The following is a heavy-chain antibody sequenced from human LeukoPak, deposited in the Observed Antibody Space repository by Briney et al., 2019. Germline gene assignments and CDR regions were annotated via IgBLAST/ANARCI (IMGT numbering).Heavy chain of an antibody. D-gene: IGHD3-9*01. V-gene: IGHV4-39*01. CDR3: ARLNPPPSWRYFDWLQSSAAFDI. CDR2: IYYSGST. Sequence: PSETLSLTCTVSGGSISSSSYYWGWIRQPPGKGLEWIGSIYYSGSTYYNPSLKSRVTISVDTSKNQFSLKLSSVTAADTAVYYCARLNPPPSWRYFDWLQSSAAFDIWGQGTMVTVSS. J-gene: IGHJ3*02. CDR1: GGSISSSSYY.